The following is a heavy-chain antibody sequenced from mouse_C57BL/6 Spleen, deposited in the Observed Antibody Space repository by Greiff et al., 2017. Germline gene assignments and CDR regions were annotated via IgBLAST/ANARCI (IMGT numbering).Heavy chain of an antibody. CDR2: ISSGSSTI. J-gene: IGHJ2*01. Sequence: EVKLVESGGGLVKPGGSLKLSCAASGFTFSDYGMHWVRQAPEKGLEWVAYISSGSSTIYYADTVKGRFTISSANAKNTLFLQMTSLRSEDTAMYYCARHYYGSSYYFDYWGQGTTLTVSS. CDR1: GFTFSDYG. V-gene: IGHV5-17*01. CDR3: ARHYYGSSYYFDY. D-gene: IGHD1-1*01.